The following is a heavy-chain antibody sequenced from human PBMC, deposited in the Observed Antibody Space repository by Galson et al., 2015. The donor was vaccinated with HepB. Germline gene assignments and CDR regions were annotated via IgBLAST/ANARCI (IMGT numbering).Heavy chain of an antibody. CDR2: IYPGDSDT. CDR1: GYSFTSYW. D-gene: IGHD3-22*01. Sequence: QSGAEVKKPGESLKISCKGPGYSFTSYWIGWVRQMPGKGLEWMGIIYPGDSDTRYSPSFQGQVTISADKSISTAYLQWSSLKASDTAMYYCARWGNYDSSGIGYMDVWGKGTTVTVSS. CDR3: ARWGNYDSSGIGYMDV. J-gene: IGHJ6*03. V-gene: IGHV5-51*03.